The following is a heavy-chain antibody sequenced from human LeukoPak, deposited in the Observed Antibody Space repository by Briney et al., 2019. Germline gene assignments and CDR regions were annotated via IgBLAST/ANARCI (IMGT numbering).Heavy chain of an antibody. Sequence: RGSLRLSCAASGYTFRTYWMSWVRQAPGTGLEWVAHIVRDGSDKNYVRTLKGGFTISRDNAKNSLCLQMDGLRAEDTAVYYCARELVVTAARGPELDYWGQGIQVTVSS. CDR2: IVRDGSDK. CDR1: GYTFRTYW. D-gene: IGHD2-2*01. CDR3: ARELVVTAARGPELDY. J-gene: IGHJ4*02. V-gene: IGHV3-7*05.